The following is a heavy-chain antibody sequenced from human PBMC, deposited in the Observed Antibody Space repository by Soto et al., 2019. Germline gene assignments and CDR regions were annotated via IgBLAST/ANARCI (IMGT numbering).Heavy chain of an antibody. J-gene: IGHJ4*02. CDR3: SIYRFAVVRDLIGY. CDR2: ISAYSGNT. Sequence: DQEKVYCKASGYTFTRYGISWVRQAPGQGIEWMGWISAYSGNTNYAQKLQGRVTMTTDTSTSTAYMELRSLRSDDTAVYYFSIYRFAVVRDLIGYSGQRSLVTGSS. D-gene: IGHD3-10*01. V-gene: IGHV1-18*01. CDR1: GYTFTRYG.